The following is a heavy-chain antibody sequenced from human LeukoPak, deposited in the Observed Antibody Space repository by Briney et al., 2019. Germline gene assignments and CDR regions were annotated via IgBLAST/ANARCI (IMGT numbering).Heavy chain of an antibody. CDR2: IYSGGST. CDR1: GFTVSSNY. D-gene: IGHD3-22*01. CDR3: ARAYYDSSGYWSDI. V-gene: IGHV3-53*01. J-gene: IGHJ3*02. Sequence: GGSLRLSCAASGFTVSSNYMSWVRRAPGKGLEWVPVIYSGGSTYYADSVKGRFTISRDNSKNTLYLQMNSLRAEDTAVYYCARAYYDSSGYWSDIWGQGTMVTVSS.